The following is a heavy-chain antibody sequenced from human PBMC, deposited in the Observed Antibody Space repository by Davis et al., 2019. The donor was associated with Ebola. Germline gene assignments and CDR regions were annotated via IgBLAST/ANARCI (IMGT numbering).Heavy chain of an antibody. CDR2: ITHVGFT. Sequence: PSETLSLTCAVYGGSFSAYYWNWIRQPPEKGLEWIGEITHVGFTKYNPSLKTRVTISVDTSKNQFSLKLSSVTAADTAVYYCARGSGLSELGISYYYYYMDVWGKGTTVTVSS. CDR1: GGSFSAYY. CDR3: ARGSGLSELGISYYYYYMDV. V-gene: IGHV4-34*01. D-gene: IGHD7-27*01. J-gene: IGHJ6*03.